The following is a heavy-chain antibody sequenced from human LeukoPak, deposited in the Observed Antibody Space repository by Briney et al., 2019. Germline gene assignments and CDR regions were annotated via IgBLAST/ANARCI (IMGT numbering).Heavy chain of an antibody. D-gene: IGHD4-23*01. CDR1: GGSFSGYY. CDR2: INHSGST. CDR3: ARGDYGSKSADGEY. Sequence: PSETLSLTCAVYGGSFSGYYWSWIRQPPGKGLEWIGEINHSGSTNYNPSLKSRVTMSVDTSKKHFSLRLSSVAAADTAVYYCARGDYGSKSADGEYWVQGTLVTVSS. J-gene: IGHJ4*02. V-gene: IGHV4-34*01.